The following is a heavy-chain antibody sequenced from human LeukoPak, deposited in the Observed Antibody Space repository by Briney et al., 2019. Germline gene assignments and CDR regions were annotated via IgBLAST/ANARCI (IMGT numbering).Heavy chain of an antibody. D-gene: IGHD1-26*01. CDR3: ARDPYSGGYGDYYYYYMDL. CDR2: ITSSRTYI. Sequence: GALRLSCAASGFTFSTYNMNWVRQAPGKGLEWVSSITSSRTYIYYADSVKGRFTISRDNAKNSLYLQMNSLRAEDTAVYYCARDPYSGGYGDYYYYYMDLWGQGTTVTISS. CDR1: GFTFSTYN. J-gene: IGHJ6*03. V-gene: IGHV3-21*01.